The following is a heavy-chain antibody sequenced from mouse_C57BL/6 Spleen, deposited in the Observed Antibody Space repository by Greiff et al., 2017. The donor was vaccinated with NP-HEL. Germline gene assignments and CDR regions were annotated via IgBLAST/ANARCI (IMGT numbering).Heavy chain of an antibody. Sequence: EVQLQQSGPELVKPGASVKISCKASGYTFTDYYMNWVKQSHGKSLEWIGDINPNNGGTSYNQKFKGKATLTVDKSSSTAYLELRSLTSEDSAVYDCARWGQSITTVVATPYAMDDWGKGTSVTVAS. J-gene: IGHJ4*01. CDR1: GYTFTDYY. D-gene: IGHD1-1*01. CDR3: ARWGQSITTVVATPYAMDD. CDR2: INPNNGGT. V-gene: IGHV1-26*01.